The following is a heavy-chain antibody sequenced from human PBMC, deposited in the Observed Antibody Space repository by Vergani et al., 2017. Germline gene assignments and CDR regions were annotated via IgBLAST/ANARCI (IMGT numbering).Heavy chain of an antibody. CDR1: GGSFSGYY. V-gene: IGHV4-34*01. J-gene: IGHJ4*02. D-gene: IGHD1-1*01. CDR2: INRSGST. CDR3: ARGLPFYK. Sequence: QVQLQQWGAGLLKPSETLSLTCAVYGGSFSGYYWSWIRQPPGKGLEWIGEINRSGSTNYNPSLKSLVTISVDTSKEQFSLKLCSVTAADTAVYYCARGLPFYKWGQGTLVTVSS.